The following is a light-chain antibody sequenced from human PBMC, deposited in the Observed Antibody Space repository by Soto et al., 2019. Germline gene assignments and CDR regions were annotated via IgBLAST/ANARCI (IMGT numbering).Light chain of an antibody. CDR2: GAS. Sequence: EVVLTQSPGTLSLSPGERATLSCRASQSVSSNYVAWYQQIPGQTPRLLIYGASSRATGIPDRFSGSGSGTDFTLTISRLEPEDFAVYYCQQHGSSPWMFGQGTKVHIK. CDR1: QSVSSNY. CDR3: QQHGSSPWM. V-gene: IGKV3-20*01. J-gene: IGKJ1*01.